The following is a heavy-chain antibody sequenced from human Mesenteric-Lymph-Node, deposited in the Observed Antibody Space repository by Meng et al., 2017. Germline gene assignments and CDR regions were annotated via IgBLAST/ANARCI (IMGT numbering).Heavy chain of an antibody. Sequence: QVWLQGSGQVLVKPSGTLSLTCAVSGGSSSSSNWWSWVRQPPGKGLEWIGEIYHSGNTNYNPSLKSRVTISVDKSKNQFSLKLSSVTAADTAVYYCASFPPPGKQWLVTDYWGQGTLVTVSS. CDR2: IYHSGNT. V-gene: IGHV4-4*02. J-gene: IGHJ4*02. D-gene: IGHD6-19*01. CDR1: GGSSSSSNW. CDR3: ASFPPPGKQWLVTDY.